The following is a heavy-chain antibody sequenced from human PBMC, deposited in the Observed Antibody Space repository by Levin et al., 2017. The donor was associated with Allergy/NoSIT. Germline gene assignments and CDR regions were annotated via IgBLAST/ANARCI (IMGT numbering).Heavy chain of an antibody. CDR2: INHSGST. Sequence: PSQTLSLTCAVYGGSFSGYYWSWIRQPPGKGLEWIGEINHSGSTNYNPSLKSRVTISVDTSKNQFSLKLSSVTAADTAVYFCARARRGYCSSTSCATETNWYFDLWGRGTLVTVSS. D-gene: IGHD2-2*01. CDR3: ARARRGYCSSTSCATETNWYFDL. V-gene: IGHV4-34*01. CDR1: GGSFSGYY. J-gene: IGHJ2*01.